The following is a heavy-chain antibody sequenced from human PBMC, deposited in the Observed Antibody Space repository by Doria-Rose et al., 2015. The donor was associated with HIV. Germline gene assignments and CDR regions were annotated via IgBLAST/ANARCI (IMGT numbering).Heavy chain of an antibody. CDR1: GVSLSSPGMG. CDR3: ARIKSSRWYHKYYFDF. Sequence: SGPVLVKPTETLTLTCTVSGVSLSSPGMGVSWIRQPPGKALEWLANIFSDDERSYKTSLKSGLTISRGTSKSQAVLTMTDMDPVDTATYYCARIKSSRWYHKYYFDFWGQGTLVIVSA. D-gene: IGHD6-13*01. V-gene: IGHV2-26*01. J-gene: IGHJ4*02. CDR2: IFSDDER.